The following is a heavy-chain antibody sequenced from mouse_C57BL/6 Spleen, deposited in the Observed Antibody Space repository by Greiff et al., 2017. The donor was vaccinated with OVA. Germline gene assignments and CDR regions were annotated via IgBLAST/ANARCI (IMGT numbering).Heavy chain of an antibody. CDR2: INPNNGGT. V-gene: IGHV1-22*01. CDR1: GYTFTDYN. Sequence: EVQLQESGPELVKPGASVKMSCKASGYTFTDYNMHWVKQSHGKSLEWIGYINPNNGGTSYNQKFKGKATLTVNKSSSTAYMELRSLTSEDSAVYYCARPNWDYWYFDVWGTGTTVTVSS. D-gene: IGHD4-1*01. J-gene: IGHJ1*03. CDR3: ARPNWDYWYFDV.